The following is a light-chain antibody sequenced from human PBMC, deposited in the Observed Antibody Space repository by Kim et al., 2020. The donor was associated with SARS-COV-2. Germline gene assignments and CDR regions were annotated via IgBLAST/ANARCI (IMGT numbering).Light chain of an antibody. J-gene: IGLJ3*02. CDR1: KLGDKY. V-gene: IGLV3-1*01. CDR2: QDN. Sequence: SYELTQPPSVSVSPGQTASITCSGDKLGDKYACWYQQKPGQPPVVVIYQDNKRPSGIPERFSGSNSGNTATLTISGTQTMDEADYYCQAWDSSTGVFGGGTQLTVL. CDR3: QAWDSSTGV.